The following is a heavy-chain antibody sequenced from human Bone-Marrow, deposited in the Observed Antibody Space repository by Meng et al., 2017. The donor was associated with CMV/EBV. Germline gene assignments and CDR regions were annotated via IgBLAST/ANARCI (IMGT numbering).Heavy chain of an antibody. CDR2: IKHSGST. J-gene: IGHJ5*02. CDR1: GGSLSGYYY. CDR3: ARVMRREYLFSRYSWFDP. Sequence: GSLRLSCAVYGGSLSGYYYWSWIRQPPGKGLEWIGEIKHSGSTNYNPSLKSRVIMSLDTSKNQVSLKVSSVTAADTAVYYCARVMRREYLFSRYSWFDPWGQGTLVTVSS. D-gene: IGHD2/OR15-2a*01. V-gene: IGHV4-34*01.